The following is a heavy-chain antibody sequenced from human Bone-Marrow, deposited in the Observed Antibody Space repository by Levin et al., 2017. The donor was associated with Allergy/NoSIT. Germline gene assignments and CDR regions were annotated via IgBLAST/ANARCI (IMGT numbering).Heavy chain of an antibody. J-gene: IGHJ5*02. CDR2: FSGSTTNT. D-gene: IGHD7-27*01. V-gene: IGHV3-23*01. CDR1: GFTFARYP. Sequence: GGFLRLSCVASGFTFARYPMNWVRQAPDKGLEWVSTFSGSTTNTYYADSVKGRFTISRDNSKNTLFLQMNGLTVEDTAVYYCATNWGLDSWGQGTLVTVSS. CDR3: ATNWGLDS.